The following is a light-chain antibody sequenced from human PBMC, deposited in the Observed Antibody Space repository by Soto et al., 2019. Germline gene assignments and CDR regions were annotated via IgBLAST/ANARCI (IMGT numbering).Light chain of an antibody. Sequence: QSVLTQPPSASGTPGQRVTISCSGSSSNVGSNTVSWYQQLPGTAPKVLIYSDGQRPSGVPDRFSGSRSGSSASLAISGLQSGDEGDYYCASWVDSLNGWVIGGGTKLTVL. CDR2: SDG. V-gene: IGLV1-44*01. CDR3: ASWVDSLNGWV. J-gene: IGLJ3*02. CDR1: SSNVGSNT.